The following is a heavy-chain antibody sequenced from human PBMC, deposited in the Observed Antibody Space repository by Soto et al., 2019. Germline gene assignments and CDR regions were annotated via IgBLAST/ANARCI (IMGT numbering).Heavy chain of an antibody. V-gene: IGHV1-69*01. CDR1: GGTFSSYA. Sequence: QVQLVQSGAEVKKPGSSVKVSCKASGGTFSSYAISWVRQASGQGLEWMGGIIPISGTANYAQKFRGRVTITADESTSTAYMELSSLRSEDTAVYYCARSQGSSTSLEIYYYYYYGMDVWGQGTTVTLSS. J-gene: IGHJ6*02. CDR2: IIPISGTA. CDR3: ARSQGSSTSLEIYYYYYYGMDV. D-gene: IGHD2-2*01.